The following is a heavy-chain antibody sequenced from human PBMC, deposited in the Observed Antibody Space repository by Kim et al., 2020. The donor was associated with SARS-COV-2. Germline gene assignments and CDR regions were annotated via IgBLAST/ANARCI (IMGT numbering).Heavy chain of an antibody. D-gene: IGHD2-15*01. Sequence: SETLSLTCTVSGGSISSSSYYWGWIRQPPGKGLEWIGSIYYSGSTYYNPSLKSRVTISVDTSKNQFSLKLSSVTAADTAVYYCARWGNNNCSGGSCKFRSNAFDIWGQGTMVTVSS. CDR3: ARWGNNNCSGGSCKFRSNAFDI. J-gene: IGHJ3*02. CDR2: IYYSGST. CDR1: GGSISSSSYY. V-gene: IGHV4-39*01.